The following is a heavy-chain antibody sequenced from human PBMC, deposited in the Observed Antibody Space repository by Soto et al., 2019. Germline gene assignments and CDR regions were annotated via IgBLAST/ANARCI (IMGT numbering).Heavy chain of an antibody. Sequence: EVQLVESGGGLVKPGGSLRLSCAASGFNFSNAWMNWVRQAPGKGLEWVCRIKSKTDGGTTDYAEAVKSRFTISRDDSKNTLYLQINSLKTEDTSVYYCTPDPTYYDFWSGYSPADYWGQGTLVTVS. CDR1: GFNFSNAW. D-gene: IGHD3-3*01. V-gene: IGHV3-15*07. J-gene: IGHJ4*02. CDR3: TPDPTYYDFWSGYSPADY. CDR2: IKSKTDGGTT.